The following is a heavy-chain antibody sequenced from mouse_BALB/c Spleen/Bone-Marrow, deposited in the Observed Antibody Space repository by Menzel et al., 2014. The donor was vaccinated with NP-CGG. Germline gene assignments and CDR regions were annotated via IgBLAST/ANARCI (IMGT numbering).Heavy chain of an antibody. Sequence: VQLQQSGAELVRPGSSVKISCKTSGYAFSFYWMNWVKQRPGQGLEWIGQIYPGDGDTNYNGKFKGKATLTADTSSGTAYMQLSSLTSEDSAVYFCARAGLSTDYRGQGTSLTVSS. D-gene: IGHD1-1*01. CDR2: IYPGDGDT. J-gene: IGHJ2*02. V-gene: IGHV1-80*01. CDR1: GYAFSFYW. CDR3: ARAGLSTDY.